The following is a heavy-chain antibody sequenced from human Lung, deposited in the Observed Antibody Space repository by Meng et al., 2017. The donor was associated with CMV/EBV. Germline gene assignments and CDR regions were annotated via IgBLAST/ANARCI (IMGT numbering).Heavy chain of an antibody. Sequence: GGSLRLSCAASGFTFNNYWMHWVRQAPGKGLVWVSRINGDGSSTTYADSVKGRFTISRDNAKNTLYLQMNSLRAEDTAVYYCARGCTNTNCYKSDFDYWGQGKXVTGSS. CDR3: ARGCTNTNCYKSDFDY. V-gene: IGHV3-74*01. CDR1: GFTFNNYW. CDR2: INGDGSST. D-gene: IGHD2-2*02. J-gene: IGHJ4*02.